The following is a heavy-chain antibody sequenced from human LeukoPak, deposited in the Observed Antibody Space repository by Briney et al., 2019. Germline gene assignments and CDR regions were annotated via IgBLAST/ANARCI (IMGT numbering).Heavy chain of an antibody. CDR3: ARPGSSGSYLTDFDY. CDR1: GGSISSGGYS. J-gene: IGHJ4*02. Sequence: SETLSLTCAVSGGSISSGGYSWSWIRQPPGKGLEWIGYIYKTDYTDYNPALKSRVTISVDTSKNQFSLKLSSVTAADTAVYYCARPGSSGSYLTDFDYWGQGTLVTVSS. D-gene: IGHD1-26*01. V-gene: IGHV4-30-2*03. CDR2: IYKTDYT.